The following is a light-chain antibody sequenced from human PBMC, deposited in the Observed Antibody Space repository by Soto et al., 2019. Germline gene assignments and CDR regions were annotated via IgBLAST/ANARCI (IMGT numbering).Light chain of an antibody. CDR3: QQYYSTPLT. CDR2: WAS. V-gene: IGKV4-1*01. CDR1: QSVLFSSNNKNY. J-gene: IGKJ4*01. Sequence: DIVMTQSPDSLAVSLGERATINCKSSQSVLFSSNNKNYLAWYQQKPGQPPKLLIYWASTRESGVPDRFSGSGSGTHFTLTISSLQAEDVAVYYYQQYYSTPLTFGGGTKVEIK.